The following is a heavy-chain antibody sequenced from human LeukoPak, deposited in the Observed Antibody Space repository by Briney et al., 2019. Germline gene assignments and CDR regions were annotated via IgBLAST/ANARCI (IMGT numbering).Heavy chain of an antibody. D-gene: IGHD6-19*01. J-gene: IGHJ4*02. V-gene: IGHV3-7*01. CDR3: ARVAGHFDY. CDR1: GFTFSSYW. Sequence: GGSLRLSCADSGFTFSSYWMSWVRQAPGNGLEWVANIKQDGSEKYYVDSVKGRFTISRDNAKNSLYLQMNSLRAEDTAVYYCARVAGHFDYWGQGTLVTVSS. CDR2: IKQDGSEK.